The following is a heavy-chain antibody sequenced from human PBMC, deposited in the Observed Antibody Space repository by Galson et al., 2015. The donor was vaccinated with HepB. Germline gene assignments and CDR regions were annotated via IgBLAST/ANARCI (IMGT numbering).Heavy chain of an antibody. D-gene: IGHD3-16*01. CDR1: GFTFSSYA. J-gene: IGHJ3*02. CDR3: AKDLWSAFHDAFDI. Sequence: SLRLSCAASGFTFSSYAMSWVRQAPGKGLEWVSATSDSGGGTYYADSVKGRFTISRDNSKNMLYLQMNSLTAEDTAIYYCAKDLWSAFHDAFDIWGQGTMVAVSS. CDR2: TSDSGGGT. V-gene: IGHV3-23*01.